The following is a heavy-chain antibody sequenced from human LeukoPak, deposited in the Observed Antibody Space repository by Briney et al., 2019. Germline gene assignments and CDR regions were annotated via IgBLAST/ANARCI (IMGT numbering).Heavy chain of an antibody. CDR1: GGSFSGYY. CDR3: ARGVDCSSTSCYTRSYLPWTLEANWFDP. D-gene: IGHD2-2*02. Sequence: SETLSLTCAVYGGSFSGYYWSWIRQPPGKGLEWIGEINHSGSTNYNPSLKSRVTISVDTSKNQFSLKLSSVTAADTAVYYCARGVDCSSTSCYTRSYLPWTLEANWFDPWGQGTLVTVSS. CDR2: INHSGST. V-gene: IGHV4-34*01. J-gene: IGHJ5*02.